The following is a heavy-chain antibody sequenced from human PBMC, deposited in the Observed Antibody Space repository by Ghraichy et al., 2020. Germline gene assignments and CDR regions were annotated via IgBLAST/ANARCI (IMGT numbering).Heavy chain of an antibody. CDR3: ARDRGPVIDIVPRFEY. CDR1: GFKFSDYP. Sequence: GESLNISCAASGFKFSDYPMSWVRLIPGLGLEWVSSISATGDATFYADSVKGRFIISRDNSKNTLYLQLSRLRVGDTASYFCARDRGPVIDIVPRFEYWGQGSLVTVSS. V-gene: IGHV3-23*01. CDR2: ISATGDAT. D-gene: IGHD3-10*01. J-gene: IGHJ4*02.